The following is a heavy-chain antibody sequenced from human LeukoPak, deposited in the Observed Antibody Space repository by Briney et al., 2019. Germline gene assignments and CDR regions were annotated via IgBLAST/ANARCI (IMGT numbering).Heavy chain of an antibody. J-gene: IGHJ6*03. CDR2: INHSGST. Sequence: SETLSLTCTVSGGSISSSSYYWGWIRQPPGKGLEWIGEINHSGSTNYNPSLKSRVTISVDTSKNQFSLKLSSVTAADTAVYYCARRTKARYCSGGSCYSDYYYYMDVWGKGTTVTISS. D-gene: IGHD2-15*01. CDR3: ARRTKARYCSGGSCYSDYYYYMDV. CDR1: GGSISSSSYY. V-gene: IGHV4-39*07.